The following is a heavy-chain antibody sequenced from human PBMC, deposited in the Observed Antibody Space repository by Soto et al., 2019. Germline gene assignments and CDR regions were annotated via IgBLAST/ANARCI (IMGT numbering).Heavy chain of an antibody. J-gene: IGHJ4*02. D-gene: IGHD1-20*01. CDR2: INAGNGNT. CDR3: ARDPDNNWNPYYFDY. Sequence: QVQLVQSGAEVKKPGASVKVSCKASGYTFTSYAMHWVRQAPGQRLEWMGWINAGNGNTKYSQKFQGRVTITRDTSASTAYMELSSLRSEDTAVYYCARDPDNNWNPYYFDYWGQGTLVTVSS. V-gene: IGHV1-3*01. CDR1: GYTFTSYA.